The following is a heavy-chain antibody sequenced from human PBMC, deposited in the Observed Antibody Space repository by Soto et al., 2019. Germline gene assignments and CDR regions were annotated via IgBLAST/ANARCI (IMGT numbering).Heavy chain of an antibody. CDR1: GYTFTSYG. CDR3: ARGGYFDSSNYLAY. CDR2: INPGNGNT. J-gene: IGHJ4*02. V-gene: IGHV1-3*01. Sequence: GASVKVSCKASGYTFTSYGINWVRQAPGRGLEWMGWINPGNGNTKYSQQFQGRVIIDGDTSASTAYMELSSLRPEDTAVYYCARGGYFDSSNYLAYWGLGTLVTVSS. D-gene: IGHD3-22*01.